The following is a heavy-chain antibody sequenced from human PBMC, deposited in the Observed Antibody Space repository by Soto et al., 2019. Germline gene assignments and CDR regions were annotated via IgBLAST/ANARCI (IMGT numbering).Heavy chain of an antibody. CDR2: ISSSSSYT. Sequence: QVQLVESGGGAVQPGESLRLSCVASGFDFTYYAMHWVRQAPGKGLEWVSYISSSSSYTNYADSVKGRFTISRDNAKNSLYLQMNSLRAEDTAVYYCARDHHRYSGYDYVDYWGQGTLVTVSS. D-gene: IGHD5-12*01. V-gene: IGHV3-11*05. J-gene: IGHJ4*02. CDR3: ARDHHRYSGYDYVDY. CDR1: GFDFTYYA.